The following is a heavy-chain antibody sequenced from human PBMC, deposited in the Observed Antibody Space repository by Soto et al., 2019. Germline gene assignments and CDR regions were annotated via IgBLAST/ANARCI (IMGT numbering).Heavy chain of an antibody. CDR2: IKSKTDGGTT. Sequence: GGSLRLSCAASGFSFSNAWINWVRQAPGKGLEWVGRIKSKTDGGTTDYAEPVKGRFAISRDDSNNMVYLQMNSLKIEDTAVYYCTTDSYSTIIIVRFDYWGHGTLVTVSS. CDR1: GFSFSNAW. J-gene: IGHJ4*01. CDR3: TTDSYSTIIIVRFDY. V-gene: IGHV3-15*07. D-gene: IGHD3-22*01.